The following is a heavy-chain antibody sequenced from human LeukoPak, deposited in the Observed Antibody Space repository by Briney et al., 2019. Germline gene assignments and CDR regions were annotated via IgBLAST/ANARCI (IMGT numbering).Heavy chain of an antibody. J-gene: IGHJ6*02. V-gene: IGHV3-23*01. CDR1: GFTFSSYA. CDR3: AKVGVTTSFAYGMDV. Sequence: GGSLRLSCAASGFTFSSYAMSWVRQAPGKGLEWVSAISGSGGSTYYADSVKGRFTISRDNSKDTLYLQMNSLRAEDTAVYYCAKVGVTTSFAYGMDVWGQGTTVTVSS. CDR2: ISGSGGST. D-gene: IGHD4-17*01.